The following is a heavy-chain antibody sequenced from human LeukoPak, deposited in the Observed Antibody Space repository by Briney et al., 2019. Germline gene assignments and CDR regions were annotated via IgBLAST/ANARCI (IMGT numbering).Heavy chain of an antibody. J-gene: IGHJ4*02. V-gene: IGHV3-15*01. Sequence: GGSLRLSXAASGFTFSNAWMSWVRQAPGKGLEWDGRIKSQTDGGTTDYVAPVKGRFTFSRDDSKNTLYLQMNSLKTEDTAVYYCTTELVDLFDYWGQGTLVTVSS. CDR3: TTELVDLFDY. D-gene: IGHD1-26*01. CDR1: GFTFSNAW. CDR2: IKSQTDGGTT.